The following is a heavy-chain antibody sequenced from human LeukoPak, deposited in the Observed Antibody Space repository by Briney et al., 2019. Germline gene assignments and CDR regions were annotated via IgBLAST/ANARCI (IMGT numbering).Heavy chain of an antibody. Sequence: SETLSLTCTVSGGSISSYYWSWIRQPPGKGLEWIGYIYYSGSTNYNPSLKSRVTISVDTSKNHFSLKLNSVTAADTAVYYCARSGYSSGYYPSDYWGQGTLVTVSS. V-gene: IGHV4-59*08. CDR3: ARSGYSSGYYPSDY. CDR1: GGSISSYY. CDR2: IYYSGST. D-gene: IGHD3-22*01. J-gene: IGHJ4*02.